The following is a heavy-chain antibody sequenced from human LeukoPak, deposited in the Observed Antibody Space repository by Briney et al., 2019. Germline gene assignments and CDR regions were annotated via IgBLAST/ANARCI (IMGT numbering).Heavy chain of an antibody. J-gene: IGHJ4*02. CDR3: AKGQETESRLDS. CDR2: IRYDGSNK. D-gene: IGHD1-1*01. V-gene: IGHV3-30*02. CDR1: GFTFSSYW. Sequence: GGSLRLSCAASGFTFSSYWMSWVRQAPGKGLEWVAFIRYDGSNKYYADSVKGRFTISRDNSKNILFLQMNSLRAEDTALYYCAKGQETESRLDSWGQGTLVTVSS.